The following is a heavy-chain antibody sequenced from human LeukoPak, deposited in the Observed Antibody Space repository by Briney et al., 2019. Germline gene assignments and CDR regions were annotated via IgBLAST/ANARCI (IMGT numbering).Heavy chain of an antibody. V-gene: IGHV3-53*01. CDR2: AFVGGDT. Sequence: GGSLRLSCAASGFNVNNIYMSWVRQAPGKRLEWVSTAFVGGDTYYAASVKGRFTLSKDSSRNTMFLQMHGLRPEDTAVYYCARDQLDHWGQGTLVAVSP. CDR3: ARDQLDH. D-gene: IGHD5-24*01. CDR1: GFNVNNIY. J-gene: IGHJ4*02.